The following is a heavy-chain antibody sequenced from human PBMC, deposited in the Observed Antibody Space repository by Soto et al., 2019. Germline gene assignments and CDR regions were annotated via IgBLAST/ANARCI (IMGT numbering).Heavy chain of an antibody. Sequence: SETLSLTCAVSGDSISSGGYSWSWIRQPPGKGLEWIGYIYHSGSTYYNPSLKSRVTISVDTSKNQFSLKLSSVTAADTAVYYCARHSYYYGATYGCWLDPWGQGTLVTVSS. J-gene: IGHJ5*02. CDR3: ARHSYYYGATYGCWLDP. D-gene: IGHD3-10*01. V-gene: IGHV4-30-2*03. CDR2: IYHSGST. CDR1: GDSISSGGYS.